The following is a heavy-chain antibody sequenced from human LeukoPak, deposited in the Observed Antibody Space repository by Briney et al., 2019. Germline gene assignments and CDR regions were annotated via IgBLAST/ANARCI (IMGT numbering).Heavy chain of an antibody. J-gene: IGHJ4*02. Sequence: PSETLSLTCTVSGGSISSSSDYWGWVRQPPGKGLEWIGSMYYSGSTYYNPSLKSRVTISVDTSKSQFSLKLNSVTAADTAVFYCAANSADYNTLGSSYKVWGQGTLVTVSS. CDR2: MYYSGST. V-gene: IGHV4-39*01. CDR3: AANSADYNTLGSSYKV. CDR1: GGSISSSSDY. D-gene: IGHD3-10*01.